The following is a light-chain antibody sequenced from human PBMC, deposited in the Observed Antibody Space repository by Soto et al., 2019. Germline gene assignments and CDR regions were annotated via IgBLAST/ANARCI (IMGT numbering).Light chain of an antibody. Sequence: IVFAQSPCTLSFSRGEEAARSCRASQSVDSNYLAWYQQKPGHTPRLIIYGASGRADGIPHSFSGSGFGTDFTLTISKVEPEDFAAYYCQQYGTPRSVTFGQGTRLEIK. J-gene: IGKJ5*01. CDR1: QSVDSNY. CDR3: QQYGTPRSVT. CDR2: GAS. V-gene: IGKV3-20*01.